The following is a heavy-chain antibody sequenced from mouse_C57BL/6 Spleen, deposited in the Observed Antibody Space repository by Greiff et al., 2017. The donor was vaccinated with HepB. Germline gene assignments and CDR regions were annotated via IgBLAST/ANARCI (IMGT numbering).Heavy chain of an antibody. CDR3: AIHEDYCGSSYDYAMDY. CDR1: GYTFTEYT. V-gene: IGHV1-62-2*01. CDR2: FYPGSGSI. J-gene: IGHJ4*01. D-gene: IGHD1-1*01. Sequence: QVQLQQSGAELVKPGASVKLSCKASGYTFTEYTIHWVKQRSGQGLEWIGWFYPGSGSIKYNEKFKDKATLTADKSSSTVYMELSRLTSEDSAVYVCAIHEDYCGSSYDYAMDYWGQGTSVTVSS.